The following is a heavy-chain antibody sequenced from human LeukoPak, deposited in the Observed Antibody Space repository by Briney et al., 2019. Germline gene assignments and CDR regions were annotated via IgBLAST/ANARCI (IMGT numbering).Heavy chain of an antibody. CDR1: GFTFSSYA. J-gene: IGHJ4*02. CDR2: ISYDGSNK. V-gene: IGHV3-30*04. Sequence: GGSLRLSCAASGFTFSSYAMHWVRQAPGKGLEWVAVISYDGSNKYYADSVKGRFTISRDNSKNTLYLQMNCLRAEDTALYYCASGYDLDYWGQGTLVTVSS. CDR3: ASGYDLDY. D-gene: IGHD5-12*01.